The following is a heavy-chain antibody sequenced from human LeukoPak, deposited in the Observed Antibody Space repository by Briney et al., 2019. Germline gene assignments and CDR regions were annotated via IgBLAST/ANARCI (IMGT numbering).Heavy chain of an antibody. V-gene: IGHV4-34*01. CDR2: IYYSGST. CDR1: GGSFSGYY. D-gene: IGHD4-17*01. CDR3: AREATVTTTLDY. J-gene: IGHJ4*02. Sequence: SETLSLTCAVYGGSFSGYYWSWIRQPPGKGLEWIGSIYYSGSTYYNPSLKSRVTISVDTSKNQFSLKLSSVTAADTAVYYCAREATVTTTLDYWGQGTLVTVSS.